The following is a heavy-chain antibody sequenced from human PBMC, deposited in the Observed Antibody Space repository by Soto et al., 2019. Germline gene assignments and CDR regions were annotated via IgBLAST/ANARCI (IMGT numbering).Heavy chain of an antibody. CDR3: ARQDDFWSASNWFDP. J-gene: IGHJ5*02. V-gene: IGHV4-39*01. CDR2: VYYNGFT. CDR1: GGSITSSNYY. Sequence: QLQLQQSGPGLVKPSEILSLTCTVSGGSITSSNYYWGWIRQPPGKGLQWIGNVYYNGFTYYNPSLKSRVTLSGDTSKNHFSLKLTSVTAADTAVYSCARQDDFWSASNWFDPWGQGTLVTVSS. D-gene: IGHD3-3*01.